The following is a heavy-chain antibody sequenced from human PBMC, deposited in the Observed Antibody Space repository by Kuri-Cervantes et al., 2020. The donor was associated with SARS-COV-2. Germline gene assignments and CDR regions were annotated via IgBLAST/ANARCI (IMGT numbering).Heavy chain of an antibody. D-gene: IGHD3-9*01. Sequence: SETLSLTCTVSGGSISSSSYYWGWIRQPPGKGLEWIGSIYYSGSTYYNPSLKSRVTISVDTSNNQFSLILTSVTAADTAVYYCARAYGLLRYIYYMDVWGEGTTVTVSS. CDR3: ARAYGLLRYIYYMDV. J-gene: IGHJ6*03. CDR1: GGSISSSSYY. V-gene: IGHV4-39*01. CDR2: IYYSGST.